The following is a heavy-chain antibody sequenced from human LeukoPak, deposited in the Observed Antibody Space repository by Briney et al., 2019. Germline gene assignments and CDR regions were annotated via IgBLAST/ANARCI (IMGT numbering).Heavy chain of an antibody. V-gene: IGHV1-2*02. CDR2: INPNSGGT. CDR1: GYTFTGYY. D-gene: IGHD1-20*01. Sequence: GASVKVSCKASGYTFTGYYMHWVRQAPGQGLEWMGWINPNSGGTNYAQKFQGRVTMTRDTSISTAYMELSRLRSDDTAVYYCARGNWNDEDNNWFDPWGQGTLVTVSS. J-gene: IGHJ5*02. CDR3: ARGNWNDEDNNWFDP.